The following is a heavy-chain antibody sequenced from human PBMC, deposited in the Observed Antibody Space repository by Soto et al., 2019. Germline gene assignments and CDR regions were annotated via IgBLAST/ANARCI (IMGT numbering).Heavy chain of an antibody. Sequence: PVGSLRLSCAASGFTLNSYAMNWVRQAPGKGLEWVSGISARGEKTYYADSVKGRFTISRDNSKNTVYLQMNSLRAKDTAVFYCAKALPMYYYDSSGYSDYYYDMDVRGQGTTVTVSS. J-gene: IGHJ6*02. CDR1: GFTLNSYA. D-gene: IGHD3-22*01. CDR3: AKALPMYYYDSSGYSDYYYDMDV. CDR2: ISARGEKT. V-gene: IGHV3-23*01.